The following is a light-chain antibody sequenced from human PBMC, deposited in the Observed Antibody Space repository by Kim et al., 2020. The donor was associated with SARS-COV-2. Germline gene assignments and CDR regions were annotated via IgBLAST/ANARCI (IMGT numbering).Light chain of an antibody. J-gene: IGLJ2*01. CDR3: QSWGTDIHVV. CDR1: HTHRYFA. CDR2: FKSDGSS. V-gene: IGLV4-69*01. Sequence: IPLTCTLIHTHRYFAPACHQQPPEKGPRYLMKFKSDGSSVRGAGIPDRFSGSNSGAEPYLTISGLRSEDEADYYCQSWGTDIHVVFGGGTQLTVL.